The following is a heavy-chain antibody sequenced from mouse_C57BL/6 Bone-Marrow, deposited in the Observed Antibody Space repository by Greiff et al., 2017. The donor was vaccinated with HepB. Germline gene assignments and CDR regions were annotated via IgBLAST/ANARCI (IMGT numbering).Heavy chain of an antibody. CDR1: GYTFTSYW. J-gene: IGHJ4*01. CDR2: IYPGSGST. D-gene: IGHD1-1*01. CDR3: ARYRHYYGSPYAMDY. Sequence: QVQLQQSGAELVKPGASVKMSCKASGYTFTSYWITWVKQRPGQGLEWIGDIYPGSGSTNYNEKFKSKATLTVDTSSSTAYMQLSSLTSEDSAVYYCARYRHYYGSPYAMDYWGQGTSVTVSS. V-gene: IGHV1-55*01.